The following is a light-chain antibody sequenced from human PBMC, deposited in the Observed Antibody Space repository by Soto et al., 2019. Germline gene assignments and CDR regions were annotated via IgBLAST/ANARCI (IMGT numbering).Light chain of an antibody. V-gene: IGKV1-9*01. J-gene: IGKJ2*01. CDR2: SSS. CDR1: QGVSSY. Sequence: TQLTQSPSSLSASVGDRVTITCRASQGVSSYLAWYQQKPGKAPALLIYSSSTLQSGVPSRFSGSRSGRDFILTISGLQPDDSATYYCQQLNSYPHTFGQGTKLEIK. CDR3: QQLNSYPHT.